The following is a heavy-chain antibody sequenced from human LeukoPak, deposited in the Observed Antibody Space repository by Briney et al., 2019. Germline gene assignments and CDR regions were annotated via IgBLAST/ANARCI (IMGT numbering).Heavy chain of an antibody. J-gene: IGHJ4*02. V-gene: IGHV1-2*02. CDR2: INPNSGGT. D-gene: IGHD5-24*01. CDR1: GYTFTAYY. Sequence: ASVKVSCKASGYTFTAYYMHWVRQAPGQGLEWMGWINPNSGGTIYAQKFQGRVTMTRDTSISTAYMELSRLRSDDTAVYYCARQDNSGWNFDYWGQGTLVTVSS. CDR3: ARQDNSGWNFDY.